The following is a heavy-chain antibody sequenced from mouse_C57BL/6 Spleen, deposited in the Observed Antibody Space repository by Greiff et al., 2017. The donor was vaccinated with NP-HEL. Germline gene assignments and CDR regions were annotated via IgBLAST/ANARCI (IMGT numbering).Heavy chain of an antibody. J-gene: IGHJ4*01. V-gene: IGHV2-2*01. CDR3: ARFYYDYPYAMDY. D-gene: IGHD2-4*01. CDR1: GFSLTSYG. Sequence: QVHVKQSGPGLVQPSQSLSITCTVSGFSLTSYGVHWVRQSPGKGLEWLGVIWSGGSTDYNAAFISRLSISKDNSKSQVFFKMNSLQADDTAIYYCARFYYDYPYAMDYWGQGTSVTVSS. CDR2: IWSGGST.